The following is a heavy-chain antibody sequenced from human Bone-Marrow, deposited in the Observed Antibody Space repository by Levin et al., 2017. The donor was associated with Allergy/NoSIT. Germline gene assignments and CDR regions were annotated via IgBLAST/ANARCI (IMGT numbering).Heavy chain of an antibody. CDR3: TTDISYYYGSGSFIY. V-gene: IGHV3-15*01. J-gene: IGHJ4*02. D-gene: IGHD3-10*01. CDR1: GFTFTNAW. Sequence: GGSLRLSCAASGFTFTNAWMSWVRQAPGRGLEWVGHIKSKTYGATTDYAAPVKGRFTISRDDSENKVFLQMNDLKSEDTGIYYCTTDISYYYGSGSFIYWGQGTLVTASS. CDR2: IKSKTYGATT.